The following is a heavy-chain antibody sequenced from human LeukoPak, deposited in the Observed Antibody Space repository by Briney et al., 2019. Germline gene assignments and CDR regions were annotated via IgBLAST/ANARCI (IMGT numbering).Heavy chain of an antibody. CDR1: GFTFSRYA. J-gene: IGHJ4*02. CDR3: ARDSAAARTRPVLDY. Sequence: GRSLRLSCAASGFTFSRYAMHWVRQAPGKGLEWVAVISYDGSNKYYADSVKGRFTISRDNSKNTLYLQMNSLRAEDTAVYYCARDSAAARTRPVLDYWGQGTLVTVSS. CDR2: ISYDGSNK. D-gene: IGHD2-2*01. V-gene: IGHV3-30*04.